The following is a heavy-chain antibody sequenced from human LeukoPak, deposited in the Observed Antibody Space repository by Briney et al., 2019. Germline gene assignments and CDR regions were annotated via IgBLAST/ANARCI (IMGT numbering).Heavy chain of an antibody. CDR2: INSDGSST. CDR3: ARTGEQWLVRYYYGMDV. Sequence: GGSLRLSCAASGFTFSTYWMHWVRQAPGKGLVWVSRINSDGSSTSYADSVKGRFTISRVNAKNTLFLQMNSLRAEDTAVYYCARTGEQWLVRYYYGMDVWGQGTTVTVSS. V-gene: IGHV3-74*01. D-gene: IGHD6-19*01. J-gene: IGHJ6*02. CDR1: GFTFSTYW.